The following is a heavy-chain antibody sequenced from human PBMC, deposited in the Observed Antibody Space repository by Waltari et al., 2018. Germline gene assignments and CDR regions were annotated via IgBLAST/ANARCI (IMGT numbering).Heavy chain of an antibody. J-gene: IGHJ2*01. Sequence: QVQLVQSGAEVKKPGASVKVSCKASGYTFTGYYMHWGRQAPGQGLGWMGWIKQNRGGTNYAQKFQGRVTMTRDTCISTAYMELSRLRSDDTAVYYCARDRDCSSTSCQGWYFDLWGRGTLVTVSS. V-gene: IGHV1-2*02. D-gene: IGHD2-2*01. CDR1: GYTFTGYY. CDR2: IKQNRGGT. CDR3: ARDRDCSSTSCQGWYFDL.